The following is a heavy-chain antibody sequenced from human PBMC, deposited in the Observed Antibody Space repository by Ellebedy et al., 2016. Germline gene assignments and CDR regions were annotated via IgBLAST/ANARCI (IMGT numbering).Heavy chain of an antibody. V-gene: IGHV1-46*01. CDR3: ARANWKDAFDI. Sequence: ASVKVSCXASGYTFTSYYMHWVRQAPGQGLEWMGIINPSGGSTSYAQKFQGRVTMTRDTSTSTVYMELSSLRSEDTAVYYCARANWKDAFDIWGQGTMVTVSS. J-gene: IGHJ3*02. CDR2: INPSGGST. CDR1: GYTFTSYY. D-gene: IGHD1-20*01.